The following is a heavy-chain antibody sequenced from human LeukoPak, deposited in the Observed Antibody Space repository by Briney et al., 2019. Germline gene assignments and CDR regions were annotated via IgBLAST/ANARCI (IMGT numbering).Heavy chain of an antibody. CDR2: VTTSGNTI. CDR3: ARVGGATAVTMYFEY. V-gene: IGHV3-48*02. J-gene: IGHJ4*02. CDR1: GITFSGYS. D-gene: IGHD1-26*01. Sequence: GGSLRLSCVVSGITFSGYSMIWVRQAPGKGLVWLSFVTTSGNTIFYAESVKDRFTISRDNAKKSLYLQMNSLRDEDTAVYYCARVGGATAVTMYFEYWGQGTLVTVSS.